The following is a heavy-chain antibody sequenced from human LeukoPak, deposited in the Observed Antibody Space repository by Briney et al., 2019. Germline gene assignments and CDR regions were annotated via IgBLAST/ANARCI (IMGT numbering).Heavy chain of an antibody. D-gene: IGHD2-2*01. CDR1: GFTFSSYA. CDR2: IRGSGGST. J-gene: IGHJ3*02. CDR3: AKGSADSDDFDT. Sequence: GGSLRLSCAASGFTFSSYAMSWVRPAPGKGLEWVSAIRGSGGSTYYADSVKGRFTIARDNSKNTLYLQMNSLRAEDTAVYYCAKGSADSDDFDTWGQGTMVTVSS. V-gene: IGHV3-23*01.